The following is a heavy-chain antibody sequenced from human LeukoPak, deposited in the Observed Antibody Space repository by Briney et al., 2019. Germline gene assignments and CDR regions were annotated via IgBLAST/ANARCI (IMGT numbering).Heavy chain of an antibody. Sequence: GGSLRLSCAASGFTFSTYAMSWVRQAPGQGLEWVSAISGGGGSTYYADSVKGRFTISRNNSKNTLYLQMNSLRAEDTAVYYCAKLSSYYYASGSYPDYWGQGTLVTVSS. CDR1: GFTFSTYA. D-gene: IGHD3-10*01. CDR3: AKLSSYYYASGSYPDY. V-gene: IGHV3-23*01. CDR2: ISGGGGST. J-gene: IGHJ4*02.